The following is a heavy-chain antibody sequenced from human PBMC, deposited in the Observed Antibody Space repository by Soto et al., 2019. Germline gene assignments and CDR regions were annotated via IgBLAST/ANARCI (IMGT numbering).Heavy chain of an antibody. V-gene: IGHV4-59*08. J-gene: IGHJ4*02. D-gene: IGHD3-22*01. CDR1: GDYITSYY. Sequence: QVQLQESGPGLVKPSETLSLTCSVSGDYITSYYWSWIRQSPGRGLECIGYVHYSGDSMYSPSLRSRVTISTDTSKNQFPLRLTSVTAADTAVYYCARHWDSDSRGDYFDYWGQGILVTV. CDR2: VHYSGDS. CDR3: ARHWDSDSRGDYFDY.